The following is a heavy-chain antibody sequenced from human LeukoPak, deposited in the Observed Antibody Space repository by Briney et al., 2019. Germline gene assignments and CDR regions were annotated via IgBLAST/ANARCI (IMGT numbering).Heavy chain of an antibody. CDR2: IYYISNT. J-gene: IGHJ4*02. CDR1: GASVGSAGYH. V-gene: IGHV4-61*08. CDR3: ARTQAQGGSYRYYFGY. D-gene: IGHD2-15*01. Sequence: SETLSLTCTVSGASVGSAGYHWSWIRQPPGGGLESIGYIYYISNTNYNPSLKSRVTMSVDPSKNQFSLKLNSVTAADTAVYYCARTQAQGGSYRYYFGYWGQGTLVTVSS.